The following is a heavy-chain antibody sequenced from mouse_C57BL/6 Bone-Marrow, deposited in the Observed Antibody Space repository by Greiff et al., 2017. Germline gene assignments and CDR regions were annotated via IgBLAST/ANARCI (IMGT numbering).Heavy chain of an antibody. CDR3: TRGGDYGQGFDY. D-gene: IGHD1-1*01. CDR2: ISSGGDYI. J-gene: IGHJ2*01. Sequence: EVKLVESGEGLVKPGGSLKLSCAASGFTFSSYAMSWVRQTPEKRLEWVAYISSGGDYIYYADTVKGRFTSSRDNARNTLYLQMSSLKSEDTAMYYCTRGGDYGQGFDYWGQGTTLTVSS. CDR1: GFTFSSYA. V-gene: IGHV5-9-1*02.